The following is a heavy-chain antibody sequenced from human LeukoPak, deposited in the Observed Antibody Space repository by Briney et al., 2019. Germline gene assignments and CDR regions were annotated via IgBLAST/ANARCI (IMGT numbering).Heavy chain of an antibody. D-gene: IGHD1-26*01. Sequence: PGGSLRLSCADSGFTFGRYWMHWVRQAPGKGLVWVAHITTDGSGTSYADSVKGRFTISRDNAKNTLYLQMNSLRAEDTAVYYCASGPIVGANFDYWGQGTLVTVSS. CDR3: ASGPIVGANFDY. V-gene: IGHV3-74*01. CDR2: ITTDGSGT. J-gene: IGHJ4*02. CDR1: GFTFGRYW.